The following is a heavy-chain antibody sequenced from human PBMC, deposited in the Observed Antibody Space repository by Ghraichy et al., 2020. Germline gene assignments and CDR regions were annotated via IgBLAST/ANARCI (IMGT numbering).Heavy chain of an antibody. Sequence: GESLNISCKGSGYSFTSYWIGWVRQMPGKGLEWMGIIYPGDSDTRYSPSFQGQVTISADKSISTAYLQWSSLKASDTAMYYCARSRGGVVIDDAFDIWGQGTMVTVSS. CDR3: ARSRGGVVIDDAFDI. CDR2: IYPGDSDT. V-gene: IGHV5-51*01. D-gene: IGHD3-3*01. CDR1: GYSFTSYW. J-gene: IGHJ3*02.